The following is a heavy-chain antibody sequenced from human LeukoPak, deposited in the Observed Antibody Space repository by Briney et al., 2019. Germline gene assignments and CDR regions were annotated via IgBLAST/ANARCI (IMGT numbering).Heavy chain of an antibody. J-gene: IGHJ6*02. Sequence: ASVKVSCKASGGTFSSYAISWVRQAPGQGLEWMGGIIPIFGTANYAQEFQGRVTITADESTSTAYMELSSLRSEDTAVYYCARDFGRDDYYGMDVWGQGTTVTVSS. CDR1: GGTFSSYA. CDR3: ARDFGRDDYYGMDV. CDR2: IIPIFGTA. V-gene: IGHV1-69*13. D-gene: IGHD5-24*01.